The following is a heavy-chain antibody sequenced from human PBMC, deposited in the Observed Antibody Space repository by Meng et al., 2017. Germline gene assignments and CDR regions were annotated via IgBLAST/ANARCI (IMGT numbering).Heavy chain of an antibody. D-gene: IGHD1-26*01. CDR2: ISGDGSET. CDR1: GLPFSSSW. Sequence: EVQVEESGGRFVQTGGSLRISCSASGLPFSSSWMNWVRQSPGKGLEWVATISGDGSETYYADAVKGRFTISRDNAKNTLYLQMNSLRPEDTAVYYCSRVQVGDPNDYWGQGTRVTVSS. J-gene: IGHJ4*02. V-gene: IGHV3-74*02. CDR3: SRVQVGDPNDY.